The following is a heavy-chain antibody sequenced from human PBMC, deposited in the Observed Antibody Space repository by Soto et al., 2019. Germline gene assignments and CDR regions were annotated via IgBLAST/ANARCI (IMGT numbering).Heavy chain of an antibody. V-gene: IGHV4-34*01. CDR3: AGVVPAAINYFDY. Sequence: SETLSLTCPVYGGSFRRYYWSWIRQPPGKGLEWIGEINHSGSTNYNPSLKSRVTISVDTSKNQFSLKLSSVTAADTAVYYCAGVVPAAINYFDYWGPGTLVTVSS. D-gene: IGHD2-2*01. CDR2: INHSGST. CDR1: GGSFRRYY. J-gene: IGHJ4*02.